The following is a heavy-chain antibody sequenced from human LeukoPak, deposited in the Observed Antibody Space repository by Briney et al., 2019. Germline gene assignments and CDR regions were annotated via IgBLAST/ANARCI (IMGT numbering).Heavy chain of an antibody. CDR2: ISGSGGSI. Sequence: GGSLRLSCAASGFTFSSYWMHWVRQAPGKGLAWVSSISGSGGSIYYADSVKGRFTISRDNSKNTLYLQMNSLRAEDTAVYYCAKDRDDSSGFYHDYWGQGTLVTVSS. J-gene: IGHJ4*02. V-gene: IGHV3-23*01. CDR1: GFTFSSYW. CDR3: AKDRDDSSGFYHDY. D-gene: IGHD3-22*01.